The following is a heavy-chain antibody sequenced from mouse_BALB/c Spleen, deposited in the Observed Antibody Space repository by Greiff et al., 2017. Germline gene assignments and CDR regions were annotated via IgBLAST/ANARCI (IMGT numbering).Heavy chain of an antibody. CDR2: IDPENGDT. CDR3: THGNYSWFAY. Sequence: EVKLVESGAELVRSGASVKLSCTASGFNIKDYYMHWVKQRPEQGLEWIGWIDPENGDTEYAPKFQGKATMTADTSSNTAYLQLSSLTSEDTAVYYCTHGNYSWFAYWGQGTLVTVSA. V-gene: IGHV14-4*02. CDR1: GFNIKDYY. D-gene: IGHD2-1*01. J-gene: IGHJ3*01.